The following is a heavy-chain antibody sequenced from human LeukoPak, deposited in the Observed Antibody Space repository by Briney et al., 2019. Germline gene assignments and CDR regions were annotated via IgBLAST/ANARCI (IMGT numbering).Heavy chain of an antibody. J-gene: IGHJ4*02. CDR1: GFTFSSFG. V-gene: IGHV3-30*02. Sequence: PGGSLRLSCAASGFTFSSFGMHWVRQAPGKGLEWVAFIWYDGSDKHYGDSVKGRFTISRDNSKNTLYLQMNSLRAEDTAVYYCAKDMSRYYFDYWGQGTLVTVSS. CDR3: AKDMSRYYFDY. CDR2: IWYDGSDK.